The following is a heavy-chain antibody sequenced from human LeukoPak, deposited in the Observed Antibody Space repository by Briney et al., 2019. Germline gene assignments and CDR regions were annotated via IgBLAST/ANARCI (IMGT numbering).Heavy chain of an antibody. CDR1: GGSISSYY. J-gene: IGHJ5*02. CDR3: ARGGSRPRFLEVNWFDP. V-gene: IGHV4-59*12. D-gene: IGHD3-3*01. Sequence: PSETLSLTCTVSGGSISSYYWSWIRQPPGKGLEWIGYIYYSGSTNYNPSLKSRVTISVDTSKNQFSLKLSSVTAADTAVYYCARGGSRPRFLEVNWFDPWGQGTLVTVSS. CDR2: IYYSGST.